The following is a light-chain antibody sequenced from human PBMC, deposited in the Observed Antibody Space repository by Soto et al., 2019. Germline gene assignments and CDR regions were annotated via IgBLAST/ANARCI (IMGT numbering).Light chain of an antibody. CDR1: QRVSTIY. CDR3: QQYNNWPPYT. CDR2: GSS. J-gene: IGKJ2*01. Sequence: EIVLTQSPGTLSLSPGERATLSCRASQRVSTIYLAWYQQRPGQAPRLLIYGSSSRATGIPDRFGGSGSGTDFTLTINSLEPEDFAVYYCQQYNNWPPYTFGQETKVDIK. V-gene: IGKV3-20*01.